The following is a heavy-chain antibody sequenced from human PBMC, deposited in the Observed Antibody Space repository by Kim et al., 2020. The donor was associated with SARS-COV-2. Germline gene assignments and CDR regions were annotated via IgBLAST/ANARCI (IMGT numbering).Heavy chain of an antibody. CDR1: GGSFSGYY. Sequence: SETLSLTCAVYGGSFSGYYWSWIRQPPGKGLEWIGEINHSGSTNYNPSLKSRVTISVDTSKNQFSLKLSSVTAADTAVYYCARGGGKWLVRAPFDYWGQGTLVTVSS. D-gene: IGHD6-19*01. CDR3: ARGGGKWLVRAPFDY. V-gene: IGHV4-34*01. CDR2: INHSGST. J-gene: IGHJ4*02.